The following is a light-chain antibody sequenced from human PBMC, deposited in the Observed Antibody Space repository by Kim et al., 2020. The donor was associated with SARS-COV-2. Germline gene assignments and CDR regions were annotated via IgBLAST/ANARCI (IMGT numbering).Light chain of an antibody. V-gene: IGLV2-14*03. CDR3: SSYTSSSTLSV. J-gene: IGLJ1*01. Sequence: QSALTQPASVSGSPGQSITISCTGTSSDVGGYNDVSWYQQHPGNAPKLMIYDVGNRPSGVSNRFSGSKSGNTASLTISGLQAEDEADYYCSSYTSSSTLSVFGTGTKVTVL. CDR2: DVG. CDR1: SSDVGGYND.